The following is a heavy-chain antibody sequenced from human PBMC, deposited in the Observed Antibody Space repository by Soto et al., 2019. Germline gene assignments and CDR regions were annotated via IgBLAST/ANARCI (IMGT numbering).Heavy chain of an antibody. J-gene: IGHJ4*02. V-gene: IGHV4-59*01. CDR3: ARYDYGDYAPFDY. CDR2: IYYSGST. CDR1: GGSISSYY. D-gene: IGHD4-17*01. Sequence: SETLSLTCTVSGGSISSYYWSWIRQPPGKGLEWIGYIYYSGSTNYNPSLKSRVTISVDTSKNQFSLKLSSVTAADTAVYYCARYDYGDYAPFDYWGQGTLVTVS.